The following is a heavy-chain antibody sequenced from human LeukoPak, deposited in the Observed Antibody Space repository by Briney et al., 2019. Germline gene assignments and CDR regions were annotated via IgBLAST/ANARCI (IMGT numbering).Heavy chain of an antibody. D-gene: IGHD2-21*02. J-gene: IGHJ4*02. V-gene: IGHV1-8*01. CDR3: ARGSWTALRCGGDCYPDY. CDR1: GYTFTSYD. CDR2: MNPNSGNT. Sequence: ASVKVSCKAPGYTFTSYDINWVRQATGQGLEWMGWMNPNSGNTGYAQKFQGRVTMPRNTSISTAYMELSSLRSEDTAVYYCARGSWTALRCGGDCYPDYWGQGTLVTVSS.